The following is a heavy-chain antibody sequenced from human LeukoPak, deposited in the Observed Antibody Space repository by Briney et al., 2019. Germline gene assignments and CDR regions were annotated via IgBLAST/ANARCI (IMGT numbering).Heavy chain of an antibody. V-gene: IGHV3-30*02. CDR1: GYTFNNYG. J-gene: IGHJ4*02. CDR2: IRKDGSKK. CDR3: ARDWNFDY. D-gene: IGHD1-1*01. Sequence: PGGSLRLSCAASGYTFNNYGLHWVRQAPGKGLEWVAIIRKDGSKKDYADSGRGRFTISRDNSKNTLYLQMNSLRAEDTAVYYCARDWNFDYWGQGTLVTVSS.